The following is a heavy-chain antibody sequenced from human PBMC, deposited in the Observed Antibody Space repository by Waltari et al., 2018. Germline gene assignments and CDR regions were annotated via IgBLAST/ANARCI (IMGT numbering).Heavy chain of an antibody. CDR2: VYYGGRT. CDR3: ARRRYDSSGYYHSRGYFFDN. D-gene: IGHD3-22*01. V-gene: IGHV4-59*08. J-gene: IGHJ4*02. CDR1: GGSISGYY. Sequence: QVQLQESGPGLLKPSETLSLTCNVSGGSISGYYWNWIRQSPGTGLEVIGFVYYGGRTSYNPSLKSRVTISADASTNQVSLTLTSVTAADTAVYYCARRRYDSSGYYHSRGYFFDNWGQGALVTVSS.